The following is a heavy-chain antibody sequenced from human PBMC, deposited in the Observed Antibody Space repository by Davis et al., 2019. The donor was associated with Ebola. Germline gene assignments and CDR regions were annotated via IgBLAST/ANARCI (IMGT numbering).Heavy chain of an antibody. CDR1: GYSFTSYW. D-gene: IGHD3-10*01. V-gene: IGHV5-10-1*01. CDR2: IDPSDSYT. Sequence: GESLKISCKGSGYSFTSYWISWVRQMPGKGLEWMGRIDPSDSYTNYSPSFQGHVTISADKSFSPAYLQWSGLKASDTAMYYCARMGKSYYDSLWDYWGQGTLVTVSS. J-gene: IGHJ4*02. CDR3: ARMGKSYYDSLWDY.